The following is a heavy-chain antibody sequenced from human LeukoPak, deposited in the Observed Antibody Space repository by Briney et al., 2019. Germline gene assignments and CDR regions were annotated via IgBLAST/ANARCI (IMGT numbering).Heavy chain of an antibody. CDR1: GGSFSGYY. CDR3: ARRSRGYSSGWYQGSYYFDY. J-gene: IGHJ4*02. CDR2: INHSGST. D-gene: IGHD6-19*01. Sequence: SETLSLTCAVYGGSFSGYYWSWIRQPPGKGLEWIGEINHSGSTNYNPSLKSRVTISVDTSKNQFSLKLSSVTAADTAVYYCARRSRGYSSGWYQGSYYFDYWGQGTLVTVSS. V-gene: IGHV4-34*01.